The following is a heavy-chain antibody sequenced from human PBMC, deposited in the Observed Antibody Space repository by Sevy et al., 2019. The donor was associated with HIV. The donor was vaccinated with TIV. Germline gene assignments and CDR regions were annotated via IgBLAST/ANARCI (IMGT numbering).Heavy chain of an antibody. CDR3: GRGFWSGYSTYYYGMDV. J-gene: IGHJ6*02. CDR2: IIPIFGTA. V-gene: IGHV1-69*13. Sequence: ASVKVSCKASGGTFSSYAISWVRQAPGQGLEWMGGIIPIFGTANYAQTFQGRVTITADESTSTAYMELSSLRSEDTAVYYCGRGFWSGYSTYYYGMDVWGQGTTVTVSS. CDR1: GGTFSSYA. D-gene: IGHD3-3*01.